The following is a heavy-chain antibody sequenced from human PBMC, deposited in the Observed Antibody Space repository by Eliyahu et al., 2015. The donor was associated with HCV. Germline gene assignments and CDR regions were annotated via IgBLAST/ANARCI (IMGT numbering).Heavy chain of an antibody. D-gene: IGHD3-22*01. Sequence: EVQLVESGGGLVKPGGSLRLSCASSGFPFSXYSMNWVRQAPGKGLEWVSSISSSSSYIYYADSVKGRFTISRDNAKNSLYLQMNSLRAEDTAVYYCARVRGDYYDSSGYWDYWGQGTLVTVSS. CDR2: ISSSSSYI. CDR3: ARVRGDYYDSSGYWDY. CDR1: GFPFSXYS. J-gene: IGHJ4*02. V-gene: IGHV3-21*01.